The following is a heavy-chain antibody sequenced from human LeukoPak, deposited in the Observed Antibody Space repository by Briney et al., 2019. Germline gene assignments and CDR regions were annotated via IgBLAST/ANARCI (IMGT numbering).Heavy chain of an antibody. CDR3: ARERASNNYNNWLDP. CDR2: INHSGSA. D-gene: IGHD4-11*01. V-gene: IGHV4-59*12. J-gene: IGHJ5*02. CDR1: GGSISSYY. Sequence: SETLSLTCTVSGGSISSYYWSWIRQPPGKGLEWIGDINHSGSANYNPSLKSRVTISVDRSRNQFYLRLSPVTVADTALYYCARERASNNYNNWLDPWGQGTLVTVSS.